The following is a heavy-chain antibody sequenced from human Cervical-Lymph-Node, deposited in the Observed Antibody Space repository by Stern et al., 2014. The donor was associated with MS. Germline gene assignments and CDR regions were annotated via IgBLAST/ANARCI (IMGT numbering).Heavy chain of an antibody. D-gene: IGHD4-23*01. J-gene: IGHJ1*01. CDR2: IWYDGSNR. CDR3: AREGGNTAEYFQH. CDR1: GFTFSSFG. V-gene: IGHV3-33*01. Sequence: QVQLVESGGGVVQPGRSLRLSCAASGFTFSSFGMHWVRQAPGKGLEWLAIIWYDGSNRYYADSVKGRFTLSRDNSKNTLYLQMNSLRAEDTAVSYCAREGGNTAEYFQHWGQGTLVTVSS.